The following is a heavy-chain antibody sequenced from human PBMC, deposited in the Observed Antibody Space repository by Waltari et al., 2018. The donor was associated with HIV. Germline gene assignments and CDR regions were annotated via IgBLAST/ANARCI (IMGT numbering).Heavy chain of an antibody. CDR1: GFTFRNYG. Sequence: QVQLVESGGGVVQPGRSLRLSCAASGFTFRNYGMHWVSQPPGEGLEWVALIWDDGSNKFYADSVKGRFIISRDNSKNTLYLQINSLRADDTAVYYCTRDKQTTGATLDYWGQGTLVTVSS. D-gene: IGHD2-15*01. J-gene: IGHJ4*02. CDR2: IWDDGSNK. CDR3: TRDKQTTGATLDY. V-gene: IGHV3-33*01.